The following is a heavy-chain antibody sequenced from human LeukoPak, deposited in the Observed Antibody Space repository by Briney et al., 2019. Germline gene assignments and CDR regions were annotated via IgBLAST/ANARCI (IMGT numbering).Heavy chain of an antibody. CDR1: GYTFSSYD. Sequence: GASVKVSCKASGYTFSSYDINWVRQATGQGLEWMGWMNPNSGNTGYAQKFQDRVTMTRNTSISTAYMELSSLRSEDAAVYYCARGKYSSSWHNWFDPWGQGTPGHRLL. CDR3: ARGKYSSSWHNWFDP. CDR2: MNPNSGNT. D-gene: IGHD6-13*01. V-gene: IGHV1-8*01. J-gene: IGHJ5*02.